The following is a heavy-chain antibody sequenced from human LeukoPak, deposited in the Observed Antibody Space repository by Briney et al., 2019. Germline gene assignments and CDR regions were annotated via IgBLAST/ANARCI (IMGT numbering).Heavy chain of an antibody. V-gene: IGHV3-21*01. CDR3: ARDSATVVIRSNWFDP. J-gene: IGHJ5*02. D-gene: IGHD4-23*01. CDR1: GFTFSSYS. Sequence: GRSLRLSCAASGFTFSSYSMNWVRQAPGKGLEWVSSITSGSGYIYYADSVKGRFTVSRDNAKNSLYLQMNSLRAGDTAVYYCARDSATVVIRSNWFDPWGQGTLVTVSS. CDR2: ITSGSGYI.